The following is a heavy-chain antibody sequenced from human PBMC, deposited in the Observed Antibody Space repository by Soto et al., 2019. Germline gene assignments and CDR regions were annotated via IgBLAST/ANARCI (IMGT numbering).Heavy chain of an antibody. J-gene: IGHJ3*02. CDR2: ISAYNGDT. Sequence: GQLVQSGAEVKRPGASVKVSCRASGYTFTLYGISWVRQAPGQGLEWMGWISAYNGDTKLSQKFEARVIMTPDTSPNTAHMELLSLRSDYTAHYYCARASFTHKAMVTWAFDMWCQGTMVTVPS. V-gene: IGHV1-18*01. CDR3: ARASFTHKAMVTWAFDM. CDR1: GYTFTLYG. D-gene: IGHD5-18*01.